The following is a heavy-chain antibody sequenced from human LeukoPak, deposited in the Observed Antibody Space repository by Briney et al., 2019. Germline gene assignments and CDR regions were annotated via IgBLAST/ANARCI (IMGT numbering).Heavy chain of an antibody. Sequence: ASVTVSFKASGYTFTVYYMHWVRQAPGQVLEWMGWINPDSGGTNYAQKFQGRVTMTRDTSISTAYMELSSLTSDDTAVYYCAIEEMATITGSFDNWGQGTLVTVSS. CDR1: GYTFTVYY. CDR3: AIEEMATITGSFDN. J-gene: IGHJ4*02. V-gene: IGHV1-2*02. CDR2: INPDSGGT. D-gene: IGHD4-4*01.